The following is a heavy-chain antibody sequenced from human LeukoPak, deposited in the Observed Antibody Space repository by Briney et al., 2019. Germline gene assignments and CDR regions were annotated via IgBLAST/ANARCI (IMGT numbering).Heavy chain of an antibody. D-gene: IGHD3-22*01. Sequence: KASETLSLTCAVSGYSISSGYYWGWIRQPPGKGLEWIGSIYHSGSTYYNPSLKSRVTISVDTSKNQFSLKLSSVTAADTAVYYCARDRWHYDSSGTEDWGQGTLVTVSS. CDR3: ARDRWHYDSSGTED. CDR1: GYSISSGYY. J-gene: IGHJ4*02. CDR2: IYHSGST. V-gene: IGHV4-38-2*02.